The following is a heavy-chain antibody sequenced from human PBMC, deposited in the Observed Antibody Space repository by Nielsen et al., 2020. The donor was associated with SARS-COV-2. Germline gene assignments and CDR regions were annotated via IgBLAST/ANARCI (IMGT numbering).Heavy chain of an antibody. Sequence: SETLSLTCAVSGGSISSGGYSWSWIRQPPGKGLEWIGYIYHSGSTYYNPSLKSRVTISVDRSKNQFSLKLSSVTAADTAMYYCARMTTVTTYYFDYWGQGTLVTVSS. V-gene: IGHV4-30-2*01. CDR1: GGSISSGGYS. CDR3: ARMTTVTTYYFDY. D-gene: IGHD4-17*01. CDR2: IYHSGST. J-gene: IGHJ4*02.